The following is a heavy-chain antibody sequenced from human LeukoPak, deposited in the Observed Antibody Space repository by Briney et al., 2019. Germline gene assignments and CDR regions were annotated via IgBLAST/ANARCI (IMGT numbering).Heavy chain of an antibody. J-gene: IGHJ4*02. V-gene: IGHV4-59*01. Sequence: SETLSLTCTVSGGSISSNYWSWIRQPPGKGLEWIGYIYYSGSTNYNPSLKSRVTISVDTSKNQFSLKLSSVTAADTAVYYCAREGRLSGDFDYWGQGTLVTVSS. CDR3: AREGRLSGDFDY. CDR1: GGSISSNY. CDR2: IYYSGST. D-gene: IGHD3-10*02.